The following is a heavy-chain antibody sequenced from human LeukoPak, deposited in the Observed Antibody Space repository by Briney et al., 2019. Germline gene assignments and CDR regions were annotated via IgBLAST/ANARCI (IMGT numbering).Heavy chain of an antibody. CDR1: GFTFSSYS. V-gene: IGHV3-66*02. CDR3: VRDGGEY. Sequence: GGSLRLSCAASGFTFSSYSMNWVRQAPGKGLEWVSVIYSGGSTYYADSVKGRFTISRDNSKNTLYLQMNSLRVEDTAVYYCVRDGGEYWGQGTLVTVSS. D-gene: IGHD3-16*01. J-gene: IGHJ4*02. CDR2: IYSGGST.